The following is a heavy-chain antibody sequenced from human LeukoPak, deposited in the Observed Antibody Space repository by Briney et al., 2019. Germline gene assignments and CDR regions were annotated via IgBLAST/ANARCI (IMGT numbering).Heavy chain of an antibody. CDR1: GFTFDDYA. J-gene: IGHJ6*02. D-gene: IGHD2-8*01. CDR3: AKDWATNGYYYHYGMDV. V-gene: IGHV3-9*01. CDR2: ISWNSNSI. Sequence: GGSLRLSCAASGFTFDDYAMHWVRQAPGKGLEWVSGISWNSNSIGYADSVKGRFTISRDNAKNSLYLQMNSLRAEDTAFYYCAKDWATNGYYYHYGMDVWGQGTTVTVSS.